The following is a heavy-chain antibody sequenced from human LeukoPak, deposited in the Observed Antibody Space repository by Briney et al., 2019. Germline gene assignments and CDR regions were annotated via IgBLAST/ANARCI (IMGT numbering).Heavy chain of an antibody. CDR2: IIPIFGTA. D-gene: IGHD3-22*01. Sequence: ASVKVSCKASGGTFISYAISWVRQAPGQGLEWMGGIIPIFGTANYAQKFQGRVTITADESTSTAYMELSSLRSEDTAVYYCASYDSSGYYPDYWGQGTLVTVSS. CDR3: ASYDSSGYYPDY. J-gene: IGHJ4*02. CDR1: GGTFISYA. V-gene: IGHV1-69*13.